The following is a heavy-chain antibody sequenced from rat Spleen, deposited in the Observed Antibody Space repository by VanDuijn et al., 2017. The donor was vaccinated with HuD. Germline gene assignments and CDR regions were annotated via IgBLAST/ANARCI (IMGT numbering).Heavy chain of an antibody. CDR1: KFTFSNDA. V-gene: IGHV5-29*01. J-gene: IGHJ2*01. D-gene: IGHD1-12*02. CDR3: ARGGDGSYYYFDY. CDR2: IIHDGDRA. Sequence: EVQLVESGGGLVQPGRSLKLSCTASKFTFSNDAMAWVRQAPTKGLEWVATIIHDGDRAFYRDSVKGRFTISRDNAENTVYLQMDSLRSEDTATYYCARGGDGSYYYFDYWGQGVMVTVSS.